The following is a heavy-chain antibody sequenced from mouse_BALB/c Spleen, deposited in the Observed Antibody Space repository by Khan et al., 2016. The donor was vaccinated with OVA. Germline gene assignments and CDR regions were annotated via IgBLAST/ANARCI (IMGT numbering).Heavy chain of an antibody. V-gene: IGHV1-4*01. CDR3: ARRTTEYALDY. CDR2: INPRSG. J-gene: IGHJ4*01. D-gene: IGHD2-14*01. Sequence: QVQLKQSGAELARPGASVKMSCKASGYTFTSHTMHWIKQRPGQGLEWIGYINPRSGYNQKLNDKATLTADISSSTAYMQLSSPTSEDSAVYYCARRTTEYALDYWGQGTSGTVSS. CDR1: GYTFTSHT.